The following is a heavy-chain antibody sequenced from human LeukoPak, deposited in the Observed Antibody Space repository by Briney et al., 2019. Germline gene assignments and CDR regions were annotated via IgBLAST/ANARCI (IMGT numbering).Heavy chain of an antibody. CDR1: GESFSGYY. CDR2: INQSGST. J-gene: IGHJ5*02. Sequence: PSETLSLTCAVYGESFSGYYWSWIRQPPGKGLEWIGEINQSGSTNYNPSLKSRVTISVDTSKNQFPLKLSSVTAADTAVYYCASIAMGMAARGWFDPWGQGTLVTVSS. V-gene: IGHV4-34*01. D-gene: IGHD6-6*01. CDR3: ASIAMGMAARGWFDP.